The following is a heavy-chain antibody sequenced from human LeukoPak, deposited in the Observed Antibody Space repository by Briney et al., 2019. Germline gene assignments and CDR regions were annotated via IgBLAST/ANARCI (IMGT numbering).Heavy chain of an antibody. Sequence: GGSPRLSCAASGFTFSSYGMNWVRQAPGKGLEWVSSISSSSSYIYYADSVKGRFTISRDNAKNSLYLQMNSLRAEDTAVYYCARDQGGRITMVRGVIGPYFDYWGQGTLVTVSS. J-gene: IGHJ4*02. D-gene: IGHD3-10*01. CDR3: ARDQGGRITMVRGVIGPYFDY. CDR2: ISSSSSYI. V-gene: IGHV3-21*01. CDR1: GFTFSSYG.